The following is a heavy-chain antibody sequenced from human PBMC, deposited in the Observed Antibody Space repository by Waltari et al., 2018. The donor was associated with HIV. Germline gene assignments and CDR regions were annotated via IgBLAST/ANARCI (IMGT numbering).Heavy chain of an antibody. Sequence: QVQLVQSGAELKKPGASVKVSCKVSGYTLTVYYMHWIRQAPGQGLEWMGWINTESGGTRYAQKFKGRVTMTRDTSISTAYMELNSLTSDDTAVYYWARGFGSSWFDFWGQGTVVTVSS. CDR2: INTESGGT. CDR1: GYTLTVYY. D-gene: IGHD6-13*01. V-gene: IGHV1-2*02. CDR3: ARGFGSSWFDF. J-gene: IGHJ5*01.